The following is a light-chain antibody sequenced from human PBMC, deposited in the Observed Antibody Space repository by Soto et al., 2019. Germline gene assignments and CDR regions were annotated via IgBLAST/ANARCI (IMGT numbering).Light chain of an antibody. CDR3: QSYDSSLSGFDV. Sequence: QSVLTQPPSMSGAPGQRVTISCTGSSSNIGAGYNVHWYQQLPGTAPKLLIYGNNNRPSGVPDRFSGSKSGTSASLAITGLQAEDEADYSCQSYDSSLSGFDVFGTGTKVTVL. J-gene: IGLJ1*01. CDR1: SSNIGAGYN. V-gene: IGLV1-40*01. CDR2: GNN.